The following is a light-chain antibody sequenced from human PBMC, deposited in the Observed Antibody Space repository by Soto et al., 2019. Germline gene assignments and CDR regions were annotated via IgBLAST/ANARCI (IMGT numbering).Light chain of an antibody. CDR3: QAWDSSTASV. CDR2: QDS. Sequence: SYELTQPPSVSVSPGQTASITCSGDKLGDKYACWYQQKPGQSPVLVIYQDSKRPSGIPERFSGSNSGNTATLTISGTQAMDEDDYYCQAWDSSTASVFGTGTKVTVL. J-gene: IGLJ1*01. CDR1: KLGDKY. V-gene: IGLV3-1*01.